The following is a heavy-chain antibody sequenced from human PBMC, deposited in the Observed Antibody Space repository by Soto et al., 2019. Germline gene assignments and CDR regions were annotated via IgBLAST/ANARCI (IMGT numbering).Heavy chain of an antibody. CDR2: ISDSGGTT. J-gene: IGHJ4*02. Sequence: EVQLLESGGNLVQPGGSLRLSCVASGFTFSNYVMSWVRQAPGKGLEWVSGISDSGGTTYSADFVKGRFTISRDNXKNTLDLQMNSLRAEETAGYYCAKGWQVRGGQFDYWGQGTLVSVSS. D-gene: IGHD6-19*01. CDR3: AKGWQVRGGQFDY. CDR1: GFTFSNYV. V-gene: IGHV3-23*01.